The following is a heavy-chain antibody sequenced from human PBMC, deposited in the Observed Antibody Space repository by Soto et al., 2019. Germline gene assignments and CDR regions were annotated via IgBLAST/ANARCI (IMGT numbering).Heavy chain of an antibody. D-gene: IGHD2-15*01. J-gene: IGHJ4*02. Sequence: VQLVESGGGLVQPGGSLRLSCAASGFTLSSYWMHWVRQAPGKGLVWVSRITSDGSSTSYADSVKGRFTISRDNAKNRVDLQMNSLRAEDKAVYYCARGSWSGRSCSDFCPDYWGQGTLVTVSS. CDR1: GFTLSSYW. CDR2: ITSDGSST. CDR3: ARGSWSGRSCSDFCPDY. V-gene: IGHV3-74*01.